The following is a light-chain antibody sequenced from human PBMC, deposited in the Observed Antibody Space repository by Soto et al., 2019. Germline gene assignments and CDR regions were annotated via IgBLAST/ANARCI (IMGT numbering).Light chain of an antibody. CDR1: QSISSY. CDR2: EAS. CDR3: QQSNNYPWT. V-gene: IGKV1-5*03. J-gene: IGKJ1*01. Sequence: DIQMTQSPSTLSASVGDRVTITCRASQSISSYLAWYQQKPGKAPKLLIYEASNLESGVPSRFSSSGSGTEFTLTISSLQPDDFATYYCQQSNNYPWTFGQGTKVDIK.